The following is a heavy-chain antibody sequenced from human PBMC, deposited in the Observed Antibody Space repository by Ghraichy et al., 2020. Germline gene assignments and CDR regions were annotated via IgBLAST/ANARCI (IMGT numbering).Heavy chain of an antibody. CDR2: IIPILGIA. CDR1: GGTFSSYA. D-gene: IGHD6-13*01. CDR3: AFLSQLVPGWGTFDY. J-gene: IGHJ4*02. Sequence: SVKVSCKASGGTFSSYAISWVRQAPGQGLEWMGRIIPILGIANYAQKFQGRVTITADKSTSTAYMELSSLRSEDTAVYYCAFLSQLVPGWGTFDYWGQGTLVTVSS. V-gene: IGHV1-69*04.